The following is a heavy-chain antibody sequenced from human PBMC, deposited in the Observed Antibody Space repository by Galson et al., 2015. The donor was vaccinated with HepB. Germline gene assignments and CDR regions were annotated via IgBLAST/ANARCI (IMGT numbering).Heavy chain of an antibody. CDR2: INPSGGST. CDR1: GYTFTSYY. CDR3: ARPVTGSWYKGYYGMDV. D-gene: IGHD6-13*01. V-gene: IGHV1-46*03. Sequence: SCKASGYTFTSYYMHWVRQAPGQGLEWMGIINPSGGSTSYAQKFQGRVTMTRDTSTSTVYMELSSLRSEDTAVYYCARPVTGSWYKGYYGMDVWGQGTTVTVSS. J-gene: IGHJ6*02.